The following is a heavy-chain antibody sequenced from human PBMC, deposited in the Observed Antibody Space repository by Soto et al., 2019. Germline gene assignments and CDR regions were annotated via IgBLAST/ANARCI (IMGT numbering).Heavy chain of an antibody. J-gene: IGHJ6*02. CDR1: GYTLTELS. D-gene: IGHD6-19*01. Sequence: GASVKVSCKVSGYTLTELSMHWVRQAPGKGLEWMGGFDPEDGETIYAQKFQGRVTMTEDTSTDTAYMELSSLRSEDTAVYYCARAVAGGVYYYYGMDVWGQGTTVTVSS. CDR3: ARAVAGGVYYYYGMDV. V-gene: IGHV1-24*01. CDR2: FDPEDGET.